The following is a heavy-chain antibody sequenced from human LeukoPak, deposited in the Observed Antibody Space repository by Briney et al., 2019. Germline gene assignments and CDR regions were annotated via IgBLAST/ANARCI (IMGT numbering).Heavy chain of an antibody. CDR2: INPNSGGT. V-gene: IGHV1-2*02. D-gene: IGHD3-10*01. Sequence: ASVKVSCKASGYTFTGYYMHWVRQAPGQGLEWMGWINPNSGGTNYAQKFQGRVTMTRNTSISTAYMELSSLRSEDTAVYYCARVYYGSGSYYAYFDYWGQGTLVTVSS. CDR3: ARVYYGSGSYYAYFDY. CDR1: GYTFTGYY. J-gene: IGHJ4*02.